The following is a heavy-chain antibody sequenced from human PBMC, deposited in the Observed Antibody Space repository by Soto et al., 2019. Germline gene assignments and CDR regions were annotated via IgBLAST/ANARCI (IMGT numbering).Heavy chain of an antibody. CDR1: GGSISGYY. J-gene: IGHJ4*02. D-gene: IGHD1-26*01. Sequence: PSETLSLTCTVSGGSISGYYWSWIRQPPGKGLEWIGYIYDSGSTNYNSSLKSRVTISADTSKNQFSLRLNSVTAADTAVYYCARHRWELRLGFDSWGQGLQVTVS. V-gene: IGHV4-59*08. CDR2: IYDSGST. CDR3: ARHRWELRLGFDS.